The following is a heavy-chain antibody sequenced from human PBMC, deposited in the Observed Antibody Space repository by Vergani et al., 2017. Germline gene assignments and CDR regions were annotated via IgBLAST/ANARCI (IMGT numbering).Heavy chain of an antibody. CDR2: IYYSGST. J-gene: IGHJ3*02. CDR3: ARAFDYDYVWGSLYAFDI. CDR1: GGSISSYY. D-gene: IGHD3-16*01. Sequence: QVQLQESGPGLVKPSETLSLTCTVSGGSISSYYWSWIRQPPGKGLEWIGYIYYSGSTNYNPSLKSRVTISVDTSKNQFSLKLSSVTAADTAVYYCARAFDYDYVWGSLYAFDIWGQGTMVTVSS. V-gene: IGHV4-59*08.